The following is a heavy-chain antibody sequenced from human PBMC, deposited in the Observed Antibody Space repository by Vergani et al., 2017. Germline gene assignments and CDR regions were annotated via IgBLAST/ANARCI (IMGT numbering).Heavy chain of an antibody. J-gene: IGHJ6*01. D-gene: IGHD3-22*01. CDR2: ISSSGSTI. CDR3: ARKKRSNNTESSCDKYMGDYNGMNG. V-gene: IGHV3-11*01. Sequence: QVQLVESGGGLVKPGGSLRLSCAASGFTFSDYYMSWIRQAPGKGLEWVSYISSSGSTIYYADSVKGRFTISRDNAKNSLYLQMNSLRADDTAVYYCARKKRSNNTESSCDKYMGDYNGMNGWGEGTTVTVSA. CDR1: GFTFSDYY.